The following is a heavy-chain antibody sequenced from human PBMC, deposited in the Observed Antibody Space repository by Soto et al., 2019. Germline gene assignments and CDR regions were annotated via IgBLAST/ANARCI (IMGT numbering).Heavy chain of an antibody. CDR3: AKLPQLFSLDYHYYEMDF. J-gene: IGHJ6*02. D-gene: IGHD3-10*01. V-gene: IGHV3-23*01. CDR1: GFTFSSYA. CDR2: IHGNGVST. Sequence: GGSLRLSCAGSGFTFSSYATNWVRQAPGKGLEWVSAIHGNGVSTYYTDSVKGRFTISRDNSKNTVYLQMNSLRAEDTAIYYCAKLPQLFSLDYHYYEMDFSGQGTTVTVSS.